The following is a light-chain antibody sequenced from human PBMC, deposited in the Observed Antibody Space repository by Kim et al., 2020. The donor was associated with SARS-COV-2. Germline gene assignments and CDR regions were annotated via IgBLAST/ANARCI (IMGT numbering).Light chain of an antibody. V-gene: IGKV1-5*01. CDR2: DTS. J-gene: IGKJ2*01. CDR3: QQYQASPYT. Sequence: ASVGARVTIACRASESTGSWLAWYQQKPGTAPKVLIYDTSTLESGVPSRFSGSGTGTFFTLTISSLQPGDSATYYCQQYQASPYTFGQGTKLEI. CDR1: ESTGSW.